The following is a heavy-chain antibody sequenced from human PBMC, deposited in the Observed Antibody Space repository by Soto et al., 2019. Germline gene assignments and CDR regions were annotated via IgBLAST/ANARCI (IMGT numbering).Heavy chain of an antibody. D-gene: IGHD3-22*01. V-gene: IGHV5-51*01. Sequence: EVQLVQSGAEVKKPGESLKISCKASGYTFTSYWIGWVRQMPGKGLEWMGIIYPSNSETRLSPSFQGQVTLSADKSIFTAYLPWSSLKASDTAIYYCARQAYHYDTYSLGYWGQGTLVTVSP. CDR1: GYTFTSYW. J-gene: IGHJ1*01. CDR3: ARQAYHYDTYSLGY. CDR2: IYPSNSET.